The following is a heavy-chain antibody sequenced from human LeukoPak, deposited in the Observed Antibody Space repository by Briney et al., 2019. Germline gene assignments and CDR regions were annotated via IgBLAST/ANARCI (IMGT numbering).Heavy chain of an antibody. D-gene: IGHD5-12*01. CDR3: ATALGNIVVTTMDY. CDR1: GFTFTSYA. J-gene: IGHJ4*02. V-gene: IGHV3-23*01. CDR2: ISSNGGIT. Sequence: GGSLRLSCAASGFTFTSYAMSWVRQAPGKVLEWGSAISSNGGITYYADSVKGRFTISRDNSKNTLYLQMNSLRAEDTAVYYCATALGNIVVTTMDYWGQGTLVTVSS.